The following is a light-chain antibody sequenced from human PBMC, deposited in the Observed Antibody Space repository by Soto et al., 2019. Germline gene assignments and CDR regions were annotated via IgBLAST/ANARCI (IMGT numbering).Light chain of an antibody. J-gene: IGKJ1*01. CDR1: QSVSSTY. CDR2: GTS. Sequence: IVLTQSPGTLSLSPGERATLSCRASQSVSSTYLAWYQQKSGQAPRLLIYGTSSWATGIPDRFSGSGSGTDFTLTISRREPEDFALYYCQQCDSSPWTFGQGTKVEIK. CDR3: QQCDSSPWT. V-gene: IGKV3-20*01.